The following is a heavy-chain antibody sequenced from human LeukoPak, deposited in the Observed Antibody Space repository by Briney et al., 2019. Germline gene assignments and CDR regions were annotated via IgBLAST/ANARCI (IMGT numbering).Heavy chain of an antibody. J-gene: IGHJ4*02. CDR2: ISSNGGST. Sequence: PGGSLRLSCAASGFTFSSYAMSWVRQAPGKGLEWVSAISSNGGSTYYADSVKGRFTISRDNSKNTLYLQMSSLRAEDTAVYYCVKDLSGTSDYWGQGTLVTVSS. CDR1: GFTFSSYA. V-gene: IGHV3-64D*06. D-gene: IGHD3-10*01. CDR3: VKDLSGTSDY.